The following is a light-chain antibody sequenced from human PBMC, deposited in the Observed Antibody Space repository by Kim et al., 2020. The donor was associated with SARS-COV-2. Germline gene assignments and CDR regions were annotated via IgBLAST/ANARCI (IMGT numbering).Light chain of an antibody. CDR2: DVS. CDR1: SSDVVGYNY. CDR3: SSYTSSSAVV. Sequence: QVITISCTGTSSDVVGYNYVPWYPQHPAKDPKLMIYDVSKRPPGGSNRFSGSKSGNTAARTISGLQAEDEADDYCSSYTSSSAVVFGGGTQLTVL. V-gene: IGLV2-14*04. J-gene: IGLJ2*01.